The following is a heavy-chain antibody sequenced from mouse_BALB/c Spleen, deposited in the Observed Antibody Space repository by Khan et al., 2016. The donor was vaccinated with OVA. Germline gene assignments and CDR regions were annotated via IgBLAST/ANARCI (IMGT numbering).Heavy chain of an antibody. CDR1: GFSLTNYG. CDR3: ARQPYYHYYIMDY. CDR2: IWSDGST. D-gene: IGHD2-10*01. Sequence: VQLLESGPGLVAPSQSLSITCTISGFSLTNYGIHWVRQPPGKGLEWLIVIWSDGSTTYNSDLKSRLSISKDNSKSQVFLKMNSLQTDDTAMYYCARQPYYHYYIMDYWGQGTSVTVSS. J-gene: IGHJ4*01. V-gene: IGHV2-6-1*01.